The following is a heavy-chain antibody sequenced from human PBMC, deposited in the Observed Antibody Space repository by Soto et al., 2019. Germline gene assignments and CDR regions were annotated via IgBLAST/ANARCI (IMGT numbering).Heavy chain of an antibody. CDR2: IYYSGST. CDR3: ARAAYYPDSSGYFLDQ. D-gene: IGHD3-22*01. J-gene: IGHJ4*02. V-gene: IGHV4-59*01. Sequence: PSETLSLTCSVSGGSISGYYWSWSRQPPGKGLEWIAYIYYSGSTNYNPSLKSRVTISLDASKNQFSLKLTSVTAADAAVYYCARAAYYPDSSGYFLDQWGQGTLVTVSS. CDR1: GGSISGYY.